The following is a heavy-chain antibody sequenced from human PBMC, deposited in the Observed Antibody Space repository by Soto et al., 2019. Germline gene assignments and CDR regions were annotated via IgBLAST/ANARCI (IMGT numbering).Heavy chain of an antibody. J-gene: IGHJ4*02. V-gene: IGHV1-18*01. CDR1: GYTFTSYG. CDR3: ARGNTMVRGVILYDFEY. D-gene: IGHD3-10*01. Sequence: QVQLVQSGAEVKKPRASVKVSCKASGYTFTSYGISWVRQAPGQGLEWMGWISAYNGNTNYAQKLQGRVTMTTDTSTSTAYIELRRLSSDDTVVYYCARGNTMVRGVILYDFEYWGQGTLVTVSS. CDR2: ISAYNGNT.